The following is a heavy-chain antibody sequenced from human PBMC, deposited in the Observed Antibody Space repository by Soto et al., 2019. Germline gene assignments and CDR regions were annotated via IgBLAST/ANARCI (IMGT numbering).Heavy chain of an antibody. V-gene: IGHV1-2*04. Sequence: ASVKVSCKASGYTFTGYYMHWVRQAPGQGLEWKGWINLNSGGTNYAQKFQGWVTMTRDTSISTAYMELSRLRSDDTAVYYCARSLAAAGTGYDYYYYYYMDVWGKGTTVTVSS. CDR3: ARSLAAAGTGYDYYYYYYMDV. D-gene: IGHD6-13*01. CDR1: GYTFTGYY. CDR2: INLNSGGT. J-gene: IGHJ6*03.